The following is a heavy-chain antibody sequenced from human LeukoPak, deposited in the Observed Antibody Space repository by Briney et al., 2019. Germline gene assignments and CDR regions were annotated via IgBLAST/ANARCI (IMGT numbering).Heavy chain of an antibody. J-gene: IGHJ4*02. CDR3: ARQTSLDNFDY. D-gene: IGHD2-2*03. Sequence: SETLSLTCTVSGYSITSGYYWGWIRQPPGKGLEWIGSIYYSGSTYYNPSLKSRVTISVDTSKNQFSLKLSSVTAADTAVYYCARQTSLDNFDYWGQGTLVTVSS. CDR2: IYYSGST. V-gene: IGHV4-38-2*02. CDR1: GYSITSGYY.